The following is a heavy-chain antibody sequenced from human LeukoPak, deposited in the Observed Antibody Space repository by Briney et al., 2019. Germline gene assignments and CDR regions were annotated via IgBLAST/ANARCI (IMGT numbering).Heavy chain of an antibody. J-gene: IGHJ5*02. CDR2: IYTSGST. CDR1: GGSISSYY. V-gene: IGHV4-4*07. D-gene: IGHD1-26*01. CDR3: ARDEVGATGNWFDP. Sequence: SETLSLTCTVYGGSISSYYWSWIRQPAGKGLECIGRIYTSGSTNYNPSLKSRVTMSVGTSKNQFSLKLSSVTAADTAVYYCARDEVGATGNWFDPWGQGTLVTVSS.